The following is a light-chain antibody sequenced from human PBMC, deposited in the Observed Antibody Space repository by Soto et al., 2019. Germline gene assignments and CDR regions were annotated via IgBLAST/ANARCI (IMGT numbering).Light chain of an antibody. J-gene: IGLJ2*01. CDR3: SSYTSSSTLV. CDR2: EVT. V-gene: IGLV2-14*01. CDR1: SSDVGGYNY. Sequence: HSALTQPASVSGSPGQPITISCTGTSSDVGGYNYVSWYQQHPGKAPKLMIYEVTNRPSGVSNRFSGSKSGNTASLTISGLLAEDEADYYCSSYTSSSTLVFGGGTKLTVL.